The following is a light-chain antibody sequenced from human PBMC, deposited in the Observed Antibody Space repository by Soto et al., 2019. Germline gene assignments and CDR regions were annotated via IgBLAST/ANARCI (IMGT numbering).Light chain of an antibody. CDR2: AAS. CDR3: QKYNSAPPLT. CDR1: QGISSY. V-gene: IGKV1-27*01. J-gene: IGKJ4*01. Sequence: DIQMTQSPSSLSASVGDRVTITCRASQGISSYLAWYQQKPGKVPKLLIYAASTLQSGVPSRFSGSGSGTDFTLTISSLQPEDVETYYCQKYNSAPPLTFGGGTKVEIK.